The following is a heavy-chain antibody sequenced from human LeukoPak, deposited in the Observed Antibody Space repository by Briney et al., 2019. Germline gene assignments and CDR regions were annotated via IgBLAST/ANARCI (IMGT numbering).Heavy chain of an antibody. V-gene: IGHV4-59*01. D-gene: IGHD6-19*01. CDR1: GGSLSGYY. CDR2: IYYSGST. CDR3: ARLKWLVGSHYYYMDV. J-gene: IGHJ6*03. Sequence: PSETLSLTCAVYGGSLSGYYWNWIRQAPGKGLEWIGYIYYSGSTNYNPSLKSRVTISIDTSKNQFSLKVNSVTAADTAVYYCARLKWLVGSHYYYMDVWGKGTTVTVSS.